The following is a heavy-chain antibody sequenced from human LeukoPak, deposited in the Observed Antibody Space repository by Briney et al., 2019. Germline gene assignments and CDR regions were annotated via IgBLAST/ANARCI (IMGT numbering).Heavy chain of an antibody. V-gene: IGHV3-30*04. J-gene: IGHJ4*02. CDR3: ARLKAVAGPHYYFDY. D-gene: IGHD6-19*01. Sequence: LPGGSLRLSCAASGFTFSSYAMHWVRQASGKGLEWVAVISYDGSNKDYADSVKGRFTISRDDSKNTLFLQMNSLRIDDTAVYYCARLKAVAGPHYYFDYWGQGTLVTVSS. CDR2: ISYDGSNK. CDR1: GFTFSSYA.